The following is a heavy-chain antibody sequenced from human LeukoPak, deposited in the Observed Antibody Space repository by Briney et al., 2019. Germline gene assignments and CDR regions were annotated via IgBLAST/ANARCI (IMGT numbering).Heavy chain of an antibody. CDR3: AKQGESSGWGHFDY. CDR2: ISAYNGNT. D-gene: IGHD6-19*01. V-gene: IGHV1-18*01. Sequence: ASVKVSCKASGYTFTSYGISWVRQAPGQGLEWMGWISAYNGNTNYAQKLQGRVTMTTDTSTSTAYMELRSLRSDDTAVYYCAKQGESSGWGHFDYWGQGTLVTVSS. J-gene: IGHJ4*02. CDR1: GYTFTSYG.